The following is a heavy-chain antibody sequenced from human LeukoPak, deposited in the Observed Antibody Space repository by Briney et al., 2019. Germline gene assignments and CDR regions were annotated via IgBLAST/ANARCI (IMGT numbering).Heavy chain of an antibody. J-gene: IGHJ4*02. CDR2: IYYSGST. V-gene: IGHV4-39*06. D-gene: IGHD6-6*01. CDR1: GGSISSSSYY. Sequence: SETLSLTCTVSGGSISSSSYYWGWIRQPPGKGLEWIGSIYYSGSTYYNPSLKSRVTISVDTSKNQFPLKLSSVTAADTAVYYCARAVVSSNLFDYWGQGTLVTVSS. CDR3: ARAVVSSNLFDY.